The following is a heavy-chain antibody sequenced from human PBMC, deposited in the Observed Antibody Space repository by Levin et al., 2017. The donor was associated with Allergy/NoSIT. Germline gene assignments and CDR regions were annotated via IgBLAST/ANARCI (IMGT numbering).Heavy chain of an antibody. D-gene: IGHD5-18*01. CDR1: GFTFSSYG. V-gene: IGHV3-33*01. Sequence: GGSLRLSCAASGFTFSSYGMHWVRQAPGKGLEWVAVIWYDGSNKYYADSVKGRFTISRDNSKNTLYLQMNSLRAEDTAVYYCARFAYGGIQLWIQHPDYWGQGTLVTVSS. J-gene: IGHJ4*02. CDR2: IWYDGSNK. CDR3: ARFAYGGIQLWIQHPDY.